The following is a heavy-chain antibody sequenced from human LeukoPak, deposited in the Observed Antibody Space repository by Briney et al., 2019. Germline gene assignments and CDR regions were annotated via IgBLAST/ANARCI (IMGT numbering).Heavy chain of an antibody. CDR1: GFTFSDYY. J-gene: IGHJ4*02. CDR2: ISSSGSTI. Sequence: GGSLRLSRAASGFTFSDYYMSSIRQAPGKGLEWVSYISSSGSTIYYAASVKGRFTISRDNAKNSLYLQMNSLRAEDTAVYYCARALGYCSGGSCYSADYWGQGTLVTVSS. V-gene: IGHV3-11*01. CDR3: ARALGYCSGGSCYSADY. D-gene: IGHD2-15*01.